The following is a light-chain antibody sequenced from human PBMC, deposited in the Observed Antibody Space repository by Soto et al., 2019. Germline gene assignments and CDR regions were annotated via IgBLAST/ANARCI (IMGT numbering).Light chain of an antibody. Sequence: EIVLTQSPATLSLSPGERATLSCRASQSVSSNLAWYQQKPGRAPRLLIYGASSRATGIPDRFSGSGSGTDFTLTISRLEPEDFAMYYCQQYGYLVTFGGGTKVDIK. J-gene: IGKJ4*01. V-gene: IGKV3-20*01. CDR2: GAS. CDR1: QSVSSN. CDR3: QQYGYLVT.